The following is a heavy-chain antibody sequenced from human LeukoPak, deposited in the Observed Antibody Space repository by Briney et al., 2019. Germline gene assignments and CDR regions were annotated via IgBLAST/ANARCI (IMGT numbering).Heavy chain of an antibody. V-gene: IGHV3-7*01. CDR1: GFTFSRHW. CDR2: INRDGSGK. D-gene: IGHD1-1*01. Sequence: PGGSLRLSCATSGFTFSRHWMSWVRQAPGKGLEWVANINRDGSGKYYVDSVKGRFTISRDNAKNSLYLQMNSLRSEDTAIYYCAEGTTGWGQGTLVTVSS. J-gene: IGHJ1*01. CDR3: AEGTTG.